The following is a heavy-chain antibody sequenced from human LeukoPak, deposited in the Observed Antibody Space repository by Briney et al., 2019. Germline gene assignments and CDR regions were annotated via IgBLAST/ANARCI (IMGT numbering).Heavy chain of an antibody. D-gene: IGHD6-13*01. Sequence: GGSLRLSCAASGFTFSKYELNWVRQAPGKGREWVSYISSSGDTKYYADSVKGRFTISRDNAKNSLYLQMDSLRAEDTATYYCTSHGSGYYFDYSGQGTLVTVSS. CDR2: ISSSGDTK. CDR1: GFTFSKYE. CDR3: TSHGSGYYFDY. V-gene: IGHV3-48*03. J-gene: IGHJ4*02.